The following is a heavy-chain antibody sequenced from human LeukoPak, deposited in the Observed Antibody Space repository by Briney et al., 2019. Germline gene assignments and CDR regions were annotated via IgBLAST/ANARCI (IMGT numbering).Heavy chain of an antibody. CDR1: GGSISTSNYY. CDR2: IFYSGST. J-gene: IGHJ6*03. Sequence: SETLSLTCTVSGGSISTSNYYWGWIRQPPGKGLEWIGNIFYSGSTYYSPSLRSRVTISLDTSRNQFSLKLSSVTAADTAVYYCARAFYPGYYSYMAVWGKGTTVTVSS. V-gene: IGHV4-39*07. CDR3: ARAFYPGYYSYMAV. D-gene: IGHD3-3*02.